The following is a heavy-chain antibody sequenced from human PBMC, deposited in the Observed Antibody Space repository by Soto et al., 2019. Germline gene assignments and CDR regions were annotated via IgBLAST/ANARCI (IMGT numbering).Heavy chain of an antibody. V-gene: IGHV1-69*06. CDR2: IIIIFGTT. Sequence: QMELVQSGAEVKKPGSSVKVSCKASGGTFSSHAISWVRQAPGQGLEGMGGIIIIFGTTNYAQKFQGRVTLTADKSTSTVYMELRSLRAEDSAIYYCAIDRGEMATILDPWGQGTLVTVSS. CDR3: AIDRGEMATILDP. D-gene: IGHD5-12*01. CDR1: GGTFSSHA. J-gene: IGHJ5*02.